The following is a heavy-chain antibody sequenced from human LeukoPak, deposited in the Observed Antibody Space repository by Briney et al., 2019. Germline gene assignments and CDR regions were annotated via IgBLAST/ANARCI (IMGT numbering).Heavy chain of an antibody. Sequence: GRSLRLSFAAAGFTFRSYGMHSVRQAPGKGLEWVAVISYDGSNKYYADSVKGRFTISRDNSKNTLYLQMNSLRAEDTAVYYCAKEEYYYDSSGYYGAFDIWGQGTMVTVSS. D-gene: IGHD3-22*01. CDR1: GFTFRSYG. J-gene: IGHJ3*02. CDR2: ISYDGSNK. CDR3: AKEEYYYDSSGYYGAFDI. V-gene: IGHV3-30*18.